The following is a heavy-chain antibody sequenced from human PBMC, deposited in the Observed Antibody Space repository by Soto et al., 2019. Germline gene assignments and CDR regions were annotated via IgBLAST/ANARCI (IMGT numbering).Heavy chain of an antibody. CDR1: GGSISSYY. Sequence: SETLSLTCTVSGGSISSYYWSWIRQPPGKGLEWIGYIYYSGSTNYNPSLKSRVTISVDTSKNQFSLKLSPVTAADTAVYYCARDKDNWFDPWGQGTLVTVSS. CDR2: IYYSGST. CDR3: ARDKDNWFDP. V-gene: IGHV4-59*01. J-gene: IGHJ5*02.